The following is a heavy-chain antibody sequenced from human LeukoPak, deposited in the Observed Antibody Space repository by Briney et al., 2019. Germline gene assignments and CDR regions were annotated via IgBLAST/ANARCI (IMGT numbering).Heavy chain of an antibody. D-gene: IGHD3-16*01. CDR2: IVYETTDK. V-gene: IGHV3-30*02. Sequence: GGSLRLSCAVSGFTFSPYGLHWVRQAPGKGLEWVALIVYETTDKFYTDSVRGRFSISRDSVRDTVFLQMNSLRIEDTAVYYCAERDAFGLDYWGQGTPVTVSS. CDR3: AERDAFGLDY. CDR1: GFTFSPYG. J-gene: IGHJ4*02.